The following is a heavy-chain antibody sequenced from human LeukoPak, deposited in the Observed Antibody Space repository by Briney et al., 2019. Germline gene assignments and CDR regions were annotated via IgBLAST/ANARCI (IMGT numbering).Heavy chain of an antibody. Sequence: ASVKVSCKASGYTFTSYGISWARQAPGQGLEWMGWISAYNGNTNYAQKLQGRVTMTTDTSTSTAYMELRSLRSDDTAVYYCARRPRYFYYMDVWGKGTTVTVSS. CDR3: ARRPRYFYYMDV. CDR2: ISAYNGNT. J-gene: IGHJ6*03. CDR1: GYTFTSYG. V-gene: IGHV1-18*01.